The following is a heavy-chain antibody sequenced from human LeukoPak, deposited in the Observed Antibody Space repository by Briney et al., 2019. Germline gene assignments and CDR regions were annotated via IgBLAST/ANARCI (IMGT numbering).Heavy chain of an antibody. D-gene: IGHD3-22*01. CDR3: AREHHSDSSGTIDTFNI. Sequence: ASVKVSCKASGYTFTSYAMNWVRQAPGQGLECMGWINTNTGNPTYAQGFTGRFVFSLDTSVSTAYLQISSLKAEDTAVYYCAREHHSDSSGTIDTFNIWGQGTMVTVSS. V-gene: IGHV7-4-1*02. J-gene: IGHJ3*02. CDR2: INTNTGNP. CDR1: GYTFTSYA.